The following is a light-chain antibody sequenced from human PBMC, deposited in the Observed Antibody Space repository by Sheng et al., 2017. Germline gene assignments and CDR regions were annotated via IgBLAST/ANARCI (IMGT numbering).Light chain of an antibody. CDR2: GAT. CDR1: QTIDLNF. J-gene: IGKJ1*01. Sequence: DIVLTQSPGTLSLSPGEKATLSCRASQTIDLNFLAWYQQKPGQAPRLLIYGATSRATGIPDRFSGSGSGTDFTLTISRLEPEDFAMYYCQQYARPPRTFGQGTKVEIK. CDR3: QQYARPPRT. V-gene: IGKV3-20*01.